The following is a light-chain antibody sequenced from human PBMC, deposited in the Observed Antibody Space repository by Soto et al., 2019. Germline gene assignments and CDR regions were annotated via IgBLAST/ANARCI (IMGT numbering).Light chain of an antibody. J-gene: IGKJ1*01. CDR2: DAS. CDR1: QSISRG. V-gene: IGKV1-5*01. Sequence: DIQMTQSPSTLSSSVGDRVTITCRASQSISRGLAWYQQKPGKAPNLLIYDASTLESGVPSRFSGSGSGTEFTLTISCLHPDDFATYYRQHYSSVWAFGQGTKVDIK. CDR3: QHYSSVWA.